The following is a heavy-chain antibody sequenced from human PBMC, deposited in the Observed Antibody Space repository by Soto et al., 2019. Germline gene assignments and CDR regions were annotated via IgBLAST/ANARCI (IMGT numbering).Heavy chain of an antibody. Sequence: EVQLVESGGGLVQPGGSPRLSCAASGFTFSSHWMSWVRQAPGKGLEWVANVNLDGSEKYYVDSVKGRFTISRDNAKNSLYLQMNSLRAEDTAVYYCARDYYFRSGSVDYWGQGTLVTVSS. CDR1: GFTFSSHW. V-gene: IGHV3-7*01. J-gene: IGHJ4*02. CDR3: ARDYYFRSGSVDY. CDR2: VNLDGSEK. D-gene: IGHD3-10*01.